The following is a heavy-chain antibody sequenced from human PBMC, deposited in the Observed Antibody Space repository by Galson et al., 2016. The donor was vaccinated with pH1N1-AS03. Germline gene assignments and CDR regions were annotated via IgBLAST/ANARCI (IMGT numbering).Heavy chain of an antibody. J-gene: IGHJ4*02. V-gene: IGHV3-7*03. CDR3: ARDMNRFDY. CDR2: IKPDGSEK. CDR1: GFTFSTYW. Sequence: SLRLSCAVSGFTFSTYWMSWVRQAPGKGLEWVANIKPDGSEKYYVDSVKGRFTIFRDNRKNSVDLEMHSLTAEDSAIYHCARDMNRFDYWGQGTRVTVAS.